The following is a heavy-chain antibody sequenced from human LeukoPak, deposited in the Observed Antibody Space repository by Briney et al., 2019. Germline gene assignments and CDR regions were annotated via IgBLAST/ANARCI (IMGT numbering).Heavy chain of an antibody. CDR3: AKGDYYDSSEAFDI. CDR1: GFTFSTYS. V-gene: IGHV3-30*02. D-gene: IGHD3-22*01. CDR2: IRYDGSNK. J-gene: IGHJ3*02. Sequence: GGSLRLSCAASGFTFSTYSMNWVRQAPGKGLEWVAFIRYDGSNKYYADSVKGRFTISRDNSKNTLYLQMNSLRAEDTAVYYCAKGDYYDSSEAFDIWGQGTMVTVSS.